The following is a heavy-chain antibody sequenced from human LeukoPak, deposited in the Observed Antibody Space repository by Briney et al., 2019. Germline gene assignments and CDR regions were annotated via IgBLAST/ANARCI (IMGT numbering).Heavy chain of an antibody. CDR2: IKQDGSEK. V-gene: IGHV3-7*03. J-gene: IGHJ4*02. D-gene: IGHD3-10*01. CDR1: RFNFSSYW. CDR3: ARETFGELSL. Sequence: GGSLRLSCAASRFNFSSYWMSWVRQAPGKGLEWVANIKQDGSEKYYVASVKGRFTISRDNDKNSLYLQMNSLRAEDTAVYYCARETFGELSLWGQGTLVTVSS.